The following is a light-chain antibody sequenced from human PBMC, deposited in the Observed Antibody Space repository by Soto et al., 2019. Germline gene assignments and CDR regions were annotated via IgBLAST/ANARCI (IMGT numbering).Light chain of an antibody. Sequence: QSVLTQSASVSGSPGQSITISCTGTSSDVGGYNYVSWYQQHPGKAPKLIIYDVSNRPSGVSTRFSGSKSGNTASLTISGLQADDEADYSCSSYTSPTSWVFRGGT. CDR2: DVS. J-gene: IGLJ3*02. V-gene: IGLV2-14*01. CDR3: SSYTSPTSWV. CDR1: SSDVGGYNY.